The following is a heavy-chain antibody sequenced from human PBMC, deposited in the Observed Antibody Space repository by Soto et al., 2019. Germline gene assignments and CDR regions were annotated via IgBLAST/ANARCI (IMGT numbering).Heavy chain of an antibody. V-gene: IGHV3-23*01. J-gene: IGHJ6*02. D-gene: IGHD6-6*01. CDR2: ISGSGGST. CDR1: GFTFSSYA. Sequence: GGSLRLSCAASGFTFSSYAMSWVRQAPGKGLEWVSAISGSGGSTYYADSVKGRFTISRDNSKNTLYLQMNSLRAEDTAVYYCATAARPNYCYRMDVWGQGTTVTGSS. CDR3: ATAARPNYCYRMDV.